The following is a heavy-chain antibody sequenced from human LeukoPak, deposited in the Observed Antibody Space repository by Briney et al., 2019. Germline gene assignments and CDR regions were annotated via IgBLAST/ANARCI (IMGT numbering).Heavy chain of an antibody. CDR2: ISSSSSTI. D-gene: IGHD4-23*01. CDR1: GFSFSSYS. V-gene: IGHV3-48*01. Sequence: PGGSLRLSCAASGFSFSSYSMNWVRQAPGKGLEWVSYISSSSSTIYYADSLKGRFTISRDNAKNSLYLQMNSLRAEDTALYYCAREHDYGGNFLDYWGQGTLATVSS. CDR3: AREHDYGGNFLDY. J-gene: IGHJ4*02.